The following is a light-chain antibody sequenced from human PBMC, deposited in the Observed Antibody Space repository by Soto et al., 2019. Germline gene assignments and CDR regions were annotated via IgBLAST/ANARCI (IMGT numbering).Light chain of an antibody. CDR1: SSDIGRYDY. Sequence: QSALTQSASVSGSPGQSITISCTGTSSDIGRYDYVSWYQQFPGKAPKLMIYRVINRPSGVSDRFSGSKSGNSASLSISGLQPEDEASYFCGSYTSATTWVFGGGTKLTVL. V-gene: IGLV2-14*03. CDR2: RVI. CDR3: GSYTSATTWV. J-gene: IGLJ3*02.